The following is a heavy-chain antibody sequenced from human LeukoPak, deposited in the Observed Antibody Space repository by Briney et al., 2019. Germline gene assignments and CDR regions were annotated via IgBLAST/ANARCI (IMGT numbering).Heavy chain of an antibody. Sequence: PGGSLRLSCAASGFTFSSYAMSWVREAPGKGLEWVSAISGSGGSTYYADSVKGRFTISRDNSKNTLYLQMNSLRAEDTAVYYCAKDRSSSSWYRNYYYYGMGVWGQGTTVTVSS. CDR3: AKDRSSSSWYRNYYYYGMGV. D-gene: IGHD6-13*01. J-gene: IGHJ6*02. CDR2: ISGSGGST. CDR1: GFTFSSYA. V-gene: IGHV3-23*01.